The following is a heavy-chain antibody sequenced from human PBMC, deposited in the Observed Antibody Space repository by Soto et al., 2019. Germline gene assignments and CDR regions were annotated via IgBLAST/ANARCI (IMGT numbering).Heavy chain of an antibody. J-gene: IGHJ4*02. D-gene: IGHD6-13*01. V-gene: IGHV3-23*01. CDR3: AKGGSNSWYGYNDF. CDR1: GFTFIIHA. Sequence: GGSLLRSGSASGFTFIIHAMTWVGRAPGKGLEWVSTISGTVVSIYYADSVKGRFTISRDNSRNTLYLQMNSLRAEDTAVYYCAKGGSNSWYGYNDFWGQGTPVTSPQ. CDR2: ISGTVVSI.